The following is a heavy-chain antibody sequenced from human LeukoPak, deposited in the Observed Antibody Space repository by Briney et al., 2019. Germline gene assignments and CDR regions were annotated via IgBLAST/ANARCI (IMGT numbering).Heavy chain of an antibody. J-gene: IGHJ4*02. CDR1: GYTFTSYY. D-gene: IGHD4-23*01. Sequence: AAVKVSCKASGYTFTSYYMHWVGQAPGQGVEWMGIVNPSGGSTSYAQKFQGRVTMTRDTSTSTVYMELSSLTSEDTAVYYCARASTVVTPLAYWGQGTLVTVSS. CDR3: ARASTVVTPLAY. V-gene: IGHV1-46*01. CDR2: VNPSGGST.